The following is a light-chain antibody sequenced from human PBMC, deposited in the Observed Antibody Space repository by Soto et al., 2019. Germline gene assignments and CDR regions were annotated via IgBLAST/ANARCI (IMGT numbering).Light chain of an antibody. CDR2: EVS. V-gene: IGLV2-14*01. CDR1: SSDVDDYNY. Sequence: QSALTQPRSVSGSPGQSVTISCTGTSSDVDDYNYVSWYQQNPGKAPKVVIHEVSNRPSGVSNRFSGSKSGNTASLTISGLQAEDEADYYCSSYTSINTVIFGGGTKLTVL. CDR3: SSYTSINTVI. J-gene: IGLJ2*01.